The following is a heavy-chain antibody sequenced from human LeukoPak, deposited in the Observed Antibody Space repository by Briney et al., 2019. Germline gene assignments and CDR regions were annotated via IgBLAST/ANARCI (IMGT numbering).Heavy chain of an antibody. D-gene: IGHD3-10*01. Sequence: GGSLRLSCVASGFSIGPFWMTWVRQAPGKGLEWVANIRGDASRLYYVDSVKGRFTISRDNSKNTLYLQMNSLRAEDTAVYYCAREDYYGSGGYFDYWGQGTLVTVSS. CDR3: AREDYYGSGGYFDY. V-gene: IGHV3-7*01. J-gene: IGHJ4*02. CDR1: GFSIGPFW. CDR2: IRGDASRL.